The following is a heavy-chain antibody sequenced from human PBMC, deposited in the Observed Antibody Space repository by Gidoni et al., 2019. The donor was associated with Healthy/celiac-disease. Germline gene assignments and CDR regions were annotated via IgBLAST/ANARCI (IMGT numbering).Heavy chain of an antibody. CDR3: AHLITIFGVVIQHSNWFDP. J-gene: IGHJ5*02. CDR1: GFSLSTTGGR. CDR2: IYWNDDK. Sequence: QITLKESGPTLVKPTQTLTLTCTFSGFSLSTTGGRVGCIRQPPGKALEWLALIYWNDDKRYSPPLKSRLTITKDTSKNQVVLTMTNMDPVDTATYYCAHLITIFGVVIQHSNWFDPWGQGTLVTVSS. V-gene: IGHV2-5*01. D-gene: IGHD3-3*01.